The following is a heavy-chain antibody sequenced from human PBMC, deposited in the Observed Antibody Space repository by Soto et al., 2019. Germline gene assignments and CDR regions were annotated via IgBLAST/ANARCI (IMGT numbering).Heavy chain of an antibody. Sequence: PGGSLRLSCAASGFTFSTYAMHWVRQAPGKGLEWVTFISYDGNNKYYADSVKGRFTTSRDNSKNTLYLQMDSLRAEDTAVFYCARDGPERRRYYYYAMDVWGQGTTVTVSS. CDR3: ARDGPERRRYYYYAMDV. CDR1: GFTFSTYA. V-gene: IGHV3-30-3*01. J-gene: IGHJ6*02. CDR2: ISYDGNNK. D-gene: IGHD1-1*01.